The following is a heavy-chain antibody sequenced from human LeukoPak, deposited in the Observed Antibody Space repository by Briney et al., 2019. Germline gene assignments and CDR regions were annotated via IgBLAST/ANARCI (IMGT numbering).Heavy chain of an antibody. V-gene: IGHV3-53*04. D-gene: IGHD5-18*01. CDR2: IYSGGTT. J-gene: IGHJ4*02. Sequence: GGSLRLSCAASGFTVSTNCMTWVRQAPGTGLEWVSTIYSGGTTYYADSVMARYTISRHNSRNTLYLQMNSLRAEDTAVYYCARVDTVMAYYFDLWGQGTLVTVSS. CDR3: ARVDTVMAYYFDL. CDR1: GFTVSTNC.